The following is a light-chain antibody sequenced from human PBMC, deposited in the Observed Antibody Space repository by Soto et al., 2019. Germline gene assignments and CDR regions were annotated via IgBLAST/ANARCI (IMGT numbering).Light chain of an antibody. J-gene: IGKJ3*01. CDR2: KAS. CDR1: QSISSW. CDR3: QQYNSYSST. V-gene: IGKV1-5*03. Sequence: DIQMTQSPSTLSASVGDRVTITCRASQSISSWLAWYQQKPGKAPKLVIYKASSLESGVPSRFSGSGSGTAFTLTISSLQPDDFATYYCQQYNSYSSTFGPGTKVDIK.